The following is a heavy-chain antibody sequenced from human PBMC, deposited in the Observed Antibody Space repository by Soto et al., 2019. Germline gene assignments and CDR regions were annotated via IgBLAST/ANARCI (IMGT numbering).Heavy chain of an antibody. Sequence: SVKVSCKASGGTFSSYAISWVRQAPGQGLEWMGGIIPIFGTANYAQKVQGRVTITADESTSTAYMELSSLRSEDTAVYYCARTPQEAQHYAFDLWGQGTMVTVSS. CDR3: ARTPQEAQHYAFDL. CDR2: IIPIFGTA. CDR1: GGTFSSYA. D-gene: IGHD3-3*02. J-gene: IGHJ3*01. V-gene: IGHV1-69*13.